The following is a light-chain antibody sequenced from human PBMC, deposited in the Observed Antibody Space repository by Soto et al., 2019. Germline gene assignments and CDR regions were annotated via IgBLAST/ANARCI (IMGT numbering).Light chain of an antibody. CDR1: QSLVHSDGIAY. CDR2: KVS. Sequence: DVVMTQSPLSLPVTLGEPASVSCRSKQSLVHSDGIAYFSWFQQRPGRSPRRLIYKVSNRDSGVPARFSGSGSGTDFALKISRVEAEDVGVYYCMQGTHWPITLGQGTRLEI. V-gene: IGKV2-30*02. CDR3: MQGTHWPIT. J-gene: IGKJ5*01.